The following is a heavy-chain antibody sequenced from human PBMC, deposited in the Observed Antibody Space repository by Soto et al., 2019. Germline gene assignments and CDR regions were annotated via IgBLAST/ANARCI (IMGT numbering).Heavy chain of an antibody. CDR1: GYTFTRSG. D-gene: IGHD5-12*01. CDR3: AREGVAPYYYYGMDV. V-gene: IGHV1-18*01. J-gene: IGHJ6*02. Sequence: QVQLEQSGAAVKKPGASVKVTCKASGYTFTRSGISWVRQAPGQGPEWMGWISSYNGDTNYAQTFQGRVTMTTDTSTSTAYMELRSLRSDDTAVYYCAREGVAPYYYYGMDVWGQGNPVTVSS. CDR2: ISSYNGDT.